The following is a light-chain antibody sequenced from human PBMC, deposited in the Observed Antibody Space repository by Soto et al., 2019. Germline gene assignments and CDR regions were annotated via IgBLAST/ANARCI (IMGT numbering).Light chain of an antibody. J-gene: IGKJ5*01. CDR1: QTVLHNY. CDR3: QQHGTSPIT. CDR2: GAS. V-gene: IGKV3-20*01. Sequence: EIVLTQSPGPLSLSPGETATLSCRSSQTVLHNYLAWHQQKPGQTPRLLVYGASSRATGIPDRFSGSGSGTDFTLTISRLEPEDFAVYYCQQHGTSPITFGQGTRLEIK.